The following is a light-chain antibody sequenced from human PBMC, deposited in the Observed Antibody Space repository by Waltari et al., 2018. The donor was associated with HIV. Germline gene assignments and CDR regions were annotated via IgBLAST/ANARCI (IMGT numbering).Light chain of an antibody. Sequence: HSALTQPASVSGSPGQSFTISCTGTSSNAGTYNLFSWYHQHSGKAPNLQINEVQRRPSRLSDRLSGSKSGNTASLTVSGLQAEDEAIYYCCSYAGSDTLVFGGGTSLTIL. V-gene: IGLV2-23*02. J-gene: IGLJ3*02. CDR3: CSYAGSDTLV. CDR2: EVQ. CDR1: SSNAGTYNL.